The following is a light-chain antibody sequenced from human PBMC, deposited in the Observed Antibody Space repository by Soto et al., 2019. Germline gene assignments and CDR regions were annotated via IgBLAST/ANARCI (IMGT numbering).Light chain of an antibody. J-gene: IGKJ2*01. CDR2: GAS. V-gene: IGKV3-20*01. CDR3: QQYGSSPPDT. Sequence: EIVLTQSPGTLSLSPGERATLSCRASQSVGSSYIAWYQQKPGRAPRLLIYGASRRATGIPDRFSGSGSGTDFTLTISRLEPEDFAVYYCQQYGSSPPDTFGQGTKLEIK. CDR1: QSVGSSY.